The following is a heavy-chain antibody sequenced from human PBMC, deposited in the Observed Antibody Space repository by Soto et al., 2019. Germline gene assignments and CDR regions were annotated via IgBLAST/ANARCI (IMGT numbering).Heavy chain of an antibody. CDR3: ARDTVVSSGWYDPFDY. CDR1: GYTFTSYG. J-gene: IGHJ4*02. Sequence: QVQLVQSGAEVKKPGASVKVSCKASGYTFTSYGISWVRQAPGQGLEWMGWISAYNGNTNYAQKLQGRVTMTTDTSTSTADMELRSLRSDDTAVYYCARDTVVSSGWYDPFDYWGQGTLVTVSS. V-gene: IGHV1-18*04. CDR2: ISAYNGNT. D-gene: IGHD6-19*01.